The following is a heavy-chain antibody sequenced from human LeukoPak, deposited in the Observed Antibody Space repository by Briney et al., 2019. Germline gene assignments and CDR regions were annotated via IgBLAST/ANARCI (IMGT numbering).Heavy chain of an antibody. D-gene: IGHD3-10*01. V-gene: IGHV3-23*01. CDR3: AKDEERLLWFGEPRPFDY. CDR2: ISGSGGST. Sequence: GGSLRLSCAASGFTFRSYGMSWVRQAPGKGLEWVSAISGSGGSTYYADSVKGRFTISRDNSKNTLYLQMNSLRAEDTAVYYCAKDEERLLWFGEPRPFDYWGQGTLVTVSS. J-gene: IGHJ4*02. CDR1: GFTFRSYG.